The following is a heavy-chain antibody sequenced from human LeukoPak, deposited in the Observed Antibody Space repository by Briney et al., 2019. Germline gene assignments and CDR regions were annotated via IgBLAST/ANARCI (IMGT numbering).Heavy chain of an antibody. CDR3: ARGDRGYFDY. Sequence: GGSLRLSCAASGFTVRSNYMSWVRQAPGKGLEWVSVLYDDGSTYYADSVKGRFTISRDNSKNTLYLQMNSLRAEDTAVYYCARGDRGYFDYWGQGTLVTVSS. CDR2: LYDDGST. V-gene: IGHV3-53*01. CDR1: GFTVRSNY. D-gene: IGHD1-26*01. J-gene: IGHJ4*02.